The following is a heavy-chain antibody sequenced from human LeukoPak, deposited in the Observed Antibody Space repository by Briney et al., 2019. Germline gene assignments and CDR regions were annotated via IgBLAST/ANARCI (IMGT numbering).Heavy chain of an antibody. CDR2: INHSGST. D-gene: IGHD1-26*01. V-gene: IGHV4-34*01. Sequence: PSETLSLTCTVYGGSFSGYYWSWIRQPPGKGLEWIGEINHSGSTNYNPSLKSRVTISVDTSKNQFSLKVSSVTAADTAMYYCARVQAEVGPGHWGQGILVTVSS. CDR1: GGSFSGYY. CDR3: ARVQAEVGPGH. J-gene: IGHJ4*02.